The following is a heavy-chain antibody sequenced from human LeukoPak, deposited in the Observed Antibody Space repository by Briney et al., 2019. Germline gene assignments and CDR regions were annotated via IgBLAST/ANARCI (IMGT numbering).Heavy chain of an antibody. CDR1: GGTFSSYA. V-gene: IGHV1-69*04. CDR2: VIPILGIA. D-gene: IGHD6-13*01. J-gene: IGHJ6*02. Sequence: GSSVKVSCKASGGTFSSYAISWVRQAPGQGLEWMGRVIPILGIANYAQKFQGRVTITADKSTSTAYMELSSLRSEDTAVYYCAREGGGIAAAGPYYYYGMDVWGQGTTVTVSS. CDR3: AREGGGIAAAGPYYYYGMDV.